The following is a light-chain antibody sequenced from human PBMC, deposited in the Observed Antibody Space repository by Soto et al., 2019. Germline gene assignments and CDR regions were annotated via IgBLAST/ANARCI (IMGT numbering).Light chain of an antibody. CDR2: DVS. CDR3: SPYSSSPTHVV. J-gene: IGLJ2*01. Sequence: QSALTQPASVSGSPGRSVTISCTGTSTDVGDFNYVSWYQHLPGRAPKLIIYDVSNRPSGISYRFSASKSGRTASLAISGLPAEDEADYYFSPYSSSPTHVVFGGGTKLTVL. CDR1: STDVGDFNY. V-gene: IGLV2-14*03.